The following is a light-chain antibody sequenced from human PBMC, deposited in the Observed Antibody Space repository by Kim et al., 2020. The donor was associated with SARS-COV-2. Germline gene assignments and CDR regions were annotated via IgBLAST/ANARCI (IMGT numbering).Light chain of an antibody. Sequence: VSPGQTASITCSGDKLGDKYACWYQQKPGQSPVLVIYQDSKRPSGIPERFSGSNSGNTATLTISGTQAMDEADYYCQAWDSSTNVFGTGTQLTVL. CDR1: KLGDKY. CDR3: QAWDSSTNV. CDR2: QDS. J-gene: IGLJ1*01. V-gene: IGLV3-1*01.